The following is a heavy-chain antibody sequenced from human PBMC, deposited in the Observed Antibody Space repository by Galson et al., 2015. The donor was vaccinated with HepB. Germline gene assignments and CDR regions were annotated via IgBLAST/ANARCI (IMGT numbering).Heavy chain of an antibody. CDR3: ARDLVRFGVVTPFDY. D-gene: IGHD3-3*01. Sequence: SVKVSCKASGYTFTDYYLAWVRQAPGQGLEWMGWINPAIGATKYAQKFQGRVAMTRDTSISTAYMELSSLTSDDTAVYYCARDLVRFGVVTPFDYWGQGTLVTVSS. J-gene: IGHJ4*02. CDR2: INPAIGAT. V-gene: IGHV1-2*02. CDR1: GYTFTDYY.